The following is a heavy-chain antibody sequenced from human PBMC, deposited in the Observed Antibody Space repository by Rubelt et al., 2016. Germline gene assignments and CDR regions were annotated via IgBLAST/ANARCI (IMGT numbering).Heavy chain of an antibody. D-gene: IGHD1-26*01. CDR1: GGSFSGYY. V-gene: IGHV4-34*01. CDR3: ARRGFRRPDYYPLEY. Sequence: QVQLQLWGAGLLKPSETLSLTCAVYGGSFSGYYWSWIRQAPGKGLEWIGEINHSGTTNTNPSLKIRVTKSVDTSKNPFSPKRRSVNAADTAGYYCARRGFRRPDYYPLEYWGQGALVTVSS. J-gene: IGHJ4*02. CDR2: INHSGTT.